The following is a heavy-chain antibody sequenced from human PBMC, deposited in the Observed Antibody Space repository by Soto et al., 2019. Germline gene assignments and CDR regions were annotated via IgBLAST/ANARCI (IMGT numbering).Heavy chain of an antibody. Sequence: GGSLRLSCVASGIPFGSRAMSWVRQAPGEGLEWVSTITDTGGDTKYADSVRGRFTMSRDNSKKTLYLQMNSLRVEDSALYYCARGSTNSYPGSRIFDFWGRGTLVTVSS. D-gene: IGHD3-10*01. J-gene: IGHJ4*02. V-gene: IGHV3-23*01. CDR2: ITDTGGDT. CDR3: ARGSTNSYPGSRIFDF. CDR1: GIPFGSRA.